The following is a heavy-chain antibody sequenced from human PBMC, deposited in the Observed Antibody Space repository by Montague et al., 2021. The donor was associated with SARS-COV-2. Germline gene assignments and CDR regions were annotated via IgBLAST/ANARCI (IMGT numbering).Heavy chain of an antibody. D-gene: IGHD6-19*01. CDR2: LFYSGSS. CDR3: VAEWLAIYYFDF. J-gene: IGHJ4*02. V-gene: IGHV4-39*01. Sequence: SETLSLTCTVAGGSISSSNYYWGWIRQPPGKGLEWIGSLFYSGSSFYNPSLKSRVTISVDTSKIQFSLRLSSVTAADTAVYYCVAEWLAIYYFDFWGRGTLVTVSS. CDR1: GGSISSSNYY.